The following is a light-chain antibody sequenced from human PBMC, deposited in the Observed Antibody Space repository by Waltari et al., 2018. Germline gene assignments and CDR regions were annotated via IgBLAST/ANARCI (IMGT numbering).Light chain of an antibody. CDR2: SAS. J-gene: IGKJ2*01. Sequence: DIQLTQSPSFLSASVGDRVTITCRASQGINTFLAWYQHKPGQAPNLLIYSASTLQSGVPSRFSGSGSGTDFTLTISGLQPEVYATYYCLQVNSYPHTFGQGTKLEIK. CDR1: QGINTF. V-gene: IGKV1-9*01. CDR3: LQVNSYPHT.